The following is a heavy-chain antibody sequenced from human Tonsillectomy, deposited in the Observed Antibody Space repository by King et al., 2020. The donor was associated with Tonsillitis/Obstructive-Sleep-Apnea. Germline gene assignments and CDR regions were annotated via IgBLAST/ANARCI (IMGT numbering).Heavy chain of an antibody. CDR2: IYSGGTT. CDR3: ARDARYSNKWYATFDI. CDR1: GFTVSSNY. V-gene: IGHV3-53*01. D-gene: IGHD6-13*01. J-gene: IGHJ3*02. Sequence: VQLVESGGGLIQPGGSLRLSCAASGFTVSSNYISWVRQAPGKGLEWVSIIYSGGTTFYADSVQGRFTISRDNSKNTVYLQMNSLRGEDTAVYYCARDARYSNKWYATFDIWGQGTMVTVSS.